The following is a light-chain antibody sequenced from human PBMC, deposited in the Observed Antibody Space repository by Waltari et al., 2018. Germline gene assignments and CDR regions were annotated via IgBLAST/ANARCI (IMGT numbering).Light chain of an antibody. Sequence: QSALTQPASVSGSPGQSITISCTGTSSDIGAYKYVSWYQQHPGKAPKLMIYEVTNRPSGVSNRFSGSKSGNTASLTISGLQGEDEADYYCSAYTSTAALVFGTATKVTVL. J-gene: IGLJ1*01. CDR2: EVT. CDR3: SAYTSTAALV. CDR1: SSDIGAYKY. V-gene: IGLV2-14*01.